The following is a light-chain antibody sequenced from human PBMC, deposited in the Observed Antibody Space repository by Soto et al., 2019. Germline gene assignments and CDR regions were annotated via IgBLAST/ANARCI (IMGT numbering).Light chain of an antibody. V-gene: IGKV1-5*03. CDR1: QSVSVW. Sequence: DIQMTQSPSTLSASVVDIVSITCQASQSVSVWLAWYQQKAGKAPNLLIYKASRLESGVPSRFSGSGSETEFTLTISGLQPGDSATYYCQQYNSYSPTFGQGTKVDIK. J-gene: IGKJ1*01. CDR2: KAS. CDR3: QQYNSYSPT.